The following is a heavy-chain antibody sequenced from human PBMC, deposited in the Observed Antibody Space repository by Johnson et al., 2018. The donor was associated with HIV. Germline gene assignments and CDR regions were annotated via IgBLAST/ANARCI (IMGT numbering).Heavy chain of an antibody. V-gene: IGHV3-30*02. D-gene: IGHD6-19*01. CDR2: IRYDGSNK. J-gene: IGHJ3*02. CDR3: ARDWGLYSSGWYVDAFDI. CDR1: GFTFSNYG. Sequence: QVQLVESGGGVVRPGGSLRLSCAASGFTFSNYGMHWVRQAPGKGLEWVAFIRYDGSNKYYADSVKGRFTISRDNSKNTLYLQMNSLRAEDTAVYYCARDWGLYSSGWYVDAFDIWGQGTMVTVSS.